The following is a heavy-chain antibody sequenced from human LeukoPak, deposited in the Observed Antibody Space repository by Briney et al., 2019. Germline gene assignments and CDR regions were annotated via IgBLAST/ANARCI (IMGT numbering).Heavy chain of an antibody. J-gene: IGHJ2*01. CDR3: ARAGGGDKQQLVWYFDL. CDR2: IGPSGGSI. Sequence: GGSLRLSCATYGFTFTSYSMNWVRQAPGKGLEWVSSIGPSGGSIFYADSLKGRISISRDNAQNSLHLQLSSLRADDTAVYYCARAGGGDKQQLVWYFDLWGRGTLVTVSS. V-gene: IGHV3-21*04. CDR1: GFTFTSYS. D-gene: IGHD6-13*01.